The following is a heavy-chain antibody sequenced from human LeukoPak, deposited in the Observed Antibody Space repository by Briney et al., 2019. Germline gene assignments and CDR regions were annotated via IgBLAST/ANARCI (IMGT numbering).Heavy chain of an antibody. D-gene: IGHD3-22*01. J-gene: IGHJ5*02. CDR1: GGSISSYY. CDR3: ARCRYYYDSSGYLNWFDP. CDR2: IYYSGST. V-gene: IGHV4-59*08. Sequence: SETLSLTCTVSGGSISSYYRSWIRQPPGKGLEWIGYIYYSGSTNYNPSLKSRVTISVDTSKNQFSLKLSSVTAADTAVYYCARCRYYYDSSGYLNWFDPWGQGTLVTVSS.